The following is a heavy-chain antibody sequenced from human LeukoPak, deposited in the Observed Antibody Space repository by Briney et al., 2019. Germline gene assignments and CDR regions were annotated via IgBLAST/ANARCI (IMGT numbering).Heavy chain of an antibody. D-gene: IGHD5-18*01. V-gene: IGHV4-34*01. Sequence: PSEALSLTCAVYGGSFSGYYWSWIRQPPGKGLEWIGEINHSGSTNYNPSLKSRVTISVDTSKNQFSLKLSSVTAADTAVYYCAREAGYSYGRPFDYWGQGNLVTVSS. CDR2: INHSGST. J-gene: IGHJ4*02. CDR3: AREAGYSYGRPFDY. CDR1: GGSFSGYY.